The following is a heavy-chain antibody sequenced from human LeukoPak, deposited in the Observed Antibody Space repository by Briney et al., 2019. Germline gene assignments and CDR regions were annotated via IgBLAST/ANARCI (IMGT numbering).Heavy chain of an antibody. D-gene: IGHD2-21*02. CDR1: GVTFSSFW. CDR3: ATPAYCGGDCYSYDH. Sequence: GGSLRLSCAASGVTFSSFWRSWVRQAPGKGLEWVANIKQDGSERYYVDSVKGRFTISRDNAKNSLYLQMISLRAEDTAVYYCATPAYCGGDCYSYDHWGQGTLVTVSS. V-gene: IGHV3-7*01. CDR2: IKQDGSER. J-gene: IGHJ4*02.